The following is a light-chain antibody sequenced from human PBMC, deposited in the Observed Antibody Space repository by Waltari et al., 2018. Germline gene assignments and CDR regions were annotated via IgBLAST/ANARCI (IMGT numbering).Light chain of an antibody. Sequence: EIVLTQSPATLSLSPGERATLSCRASQSVSSYLAWYQQKPGQAPRLLIYDASNRATGIPARFSGSGSGTDFTLTISSLQSEDFAVYYCQQHNNWPYTFGQGTTVEI. CDR3: QQHNNWPYT. CDR2: DAS. J-gene: IGKJ2*01. V-gene: IGKV3-11*01. CDR1: QSVSSY.